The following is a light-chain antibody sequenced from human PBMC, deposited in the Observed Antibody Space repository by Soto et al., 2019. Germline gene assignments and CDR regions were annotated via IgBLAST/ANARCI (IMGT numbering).Light chain of an antibody. J-gene: IGKJ2*01. CDR3: QQRRNWPPYT. CDR2: DAS. CDR1: QSVSSY. Sequence: EIVLTQSPATLSLSPGERATLSCRASQSVSSYLAWYQQKPGQAPRLLIYDASNRATGIPARFSGSGSGTDFTLTISSLEPEDFAAYYCQQRRNWPPYTFGQGTKLEIK. V-gene: IGKV3-11*01.